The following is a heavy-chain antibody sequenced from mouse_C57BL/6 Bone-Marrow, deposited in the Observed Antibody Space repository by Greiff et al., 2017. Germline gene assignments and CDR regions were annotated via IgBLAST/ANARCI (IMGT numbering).Heavy chain of an antibody. D-gene: IGHD1-1*01. CDR1: GFTFSDYY. J-gene: IGHJ2*01. V-gene: IGHV5-16*01. Sequence: EVQLVESEGGLVQPGSSMKLSCTASGFTFSDYYMAWVRQVPEKGLEWVANINYDGSSTYYLDSLKSRFIISRDNAKNILYLQMSSLKSEDTATYYCARDRHYGSSFYYFDYWGQGTTLTVSS. CDR2: INYDGSST. CDR3: ARDRHYGSSFYYFDY.